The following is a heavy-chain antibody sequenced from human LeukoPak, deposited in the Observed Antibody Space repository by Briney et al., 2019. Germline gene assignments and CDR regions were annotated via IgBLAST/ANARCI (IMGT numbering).Heavy chain of an antibody. Sequence: ASVKASCKASGYTFTSYGISWVRQAPGQGLEWMGWISAYNGNTNYAQKLQGRVTMTTDTSTSTAYMELRSLRSDDTAVYYCAREEDYDSSGYYFDYWGQGTLVTVSS. CDR2: ISAYNGNT. CDR1: GYTFTSYG. D-gene: IGHD3-22*01. V-gene: IGHV1-18*01. CDR3: AREEDYDSSGYYFDY. J-gene: IGHJ4*02.